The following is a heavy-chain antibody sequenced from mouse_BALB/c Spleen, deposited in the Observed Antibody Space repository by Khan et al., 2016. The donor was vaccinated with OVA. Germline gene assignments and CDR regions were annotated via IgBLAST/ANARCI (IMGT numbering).Heavy chain of an antibody. CDR1: GYTLTNYG. CDR2: INTYTGEP. J-gene: IGHJ3*01. V-gene: IGHV9-3-1*01. Sequence: QIQLVQSGPELKKPGETVKISCKASGYTLTNYGMNWVKQDPGKGLKWMGWINTYTGEPTYAEDFKGRIAFSLATSASTAYLQINNLKNEDTATNFCARSNGNDGFAYWGQGTLVTVSA. CDR3: ARSNGNDGFAY. D-gene: IGHD2-2*01.